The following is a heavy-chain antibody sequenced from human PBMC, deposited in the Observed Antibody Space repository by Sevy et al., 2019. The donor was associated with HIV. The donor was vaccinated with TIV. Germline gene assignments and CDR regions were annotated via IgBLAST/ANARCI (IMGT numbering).Heavy chain of an antibody. Sequence: ASVKVSCKASGYTFTGYYMHWVRQAPGQGLEWMGWINPNSGGTNYAQKFQGRVTMTRDTSIGTAYMELSRLRSDDTAVYYCARSPWYYDSSGYYSLDYWGQGTLVTVSS. CDR1: GYTFTGYY. J-gene: IGHJ4*02. CDR2: INPNSGGT. V-gene: IGHV1-2*02. D-gene: IGHD3-22*01. CDR3: ARSPWYYDSSGYYSLDY.